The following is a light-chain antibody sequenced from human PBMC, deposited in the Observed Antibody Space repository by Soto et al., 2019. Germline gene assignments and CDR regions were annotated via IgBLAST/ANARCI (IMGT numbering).Light chain of an antibody. CDR1: QSVSSN. J-gene: IGKJ4*01. Sequence: EIVMTQSPATLSVSPGERATRSCRASQSVSSNLAWYQQKPGQAPRLLIYGASTRATGIPDRFSGSGSGTDFTLTISRLAPEDFAVYYCHQRSNWPLTFGGGTKVDIK. CDR2: GAS. V-gene: IGKV3-15*01. CDR3: HQRSNWPLT.